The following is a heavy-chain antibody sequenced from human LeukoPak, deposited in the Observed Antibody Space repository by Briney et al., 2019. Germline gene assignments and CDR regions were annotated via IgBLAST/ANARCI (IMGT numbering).Heavy chain of an antibody. V-gene: IGHV1-46*03. CDR2: INPSGGST. D-gene: IGHD2-2*03. CDR3: ARDFGYCSSTSCYRDYYYMDV. CDR1: GYTFTSYY. J-gene: IGHJ6*03. Sequence: ASVKVSCKASGYTFTSYYMHWVRQAPGQGLEWMGIINPSGGSTSYAQKFQGRVTMSRDSPTSKVYMELSSLRSEDTAVYYCARDFGYCSSTSCYRDYYYMDVWGKGTTVTVSS.